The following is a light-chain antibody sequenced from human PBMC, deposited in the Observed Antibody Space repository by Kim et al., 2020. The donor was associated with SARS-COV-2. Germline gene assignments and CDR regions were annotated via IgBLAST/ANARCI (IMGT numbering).Light chain of an antibody. CDR1: QSVSSSY. J-gene: IGKJ4*01. CDR2: GAS. CDR3: KQYGTSPLT. V-gene: IGKV3-20*01. Sequence: EIVLTQSPATLSLSPGERAALSCRASQSVSSSYLAWYQQKPGQAPRLLIYGASSRATGIPDRFSGSGSGTDFTLTITRLEPDDFAVYYCKQYGTSPLTFGGGNKVE.